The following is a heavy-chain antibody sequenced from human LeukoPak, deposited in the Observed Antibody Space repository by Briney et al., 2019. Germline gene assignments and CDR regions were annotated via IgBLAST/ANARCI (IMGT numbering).Heavy chain of an antibody. Sequence: GGSLRLSCAASGFTFSSYWMSWVRQAPGRGLEWVANIKQDGSEKYYVDSVKGRFTISRDNAKNSLYLQMNSLRAEDKAVYYCAREGVYGDYAWFDPWGQGTLVTVSS. D-gene: IGHD4-17*01. J-gene: IGHJ5*02. CDR2: IKQDGSEK. V-gene: IGHV3-7*01. CDR3: AREGVYGDYAWFDP. CDR1: GFTFSSYW.